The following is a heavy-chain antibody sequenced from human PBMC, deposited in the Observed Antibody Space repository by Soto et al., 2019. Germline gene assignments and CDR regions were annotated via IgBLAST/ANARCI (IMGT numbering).Heavy chain of an antibody. D-gene: IGHD3-10*01. CDR1: GGTIISYY. Sequence: PSAALSLTCTVSGGTIISYYWSWIRQHPGKGLEWIGYIYYSGSTNYNPSLKSRVTISVDTSKNQFSLKLSSVTAADTAVYYCARDSASRWGDWFDPWGQGTLVTVSS. CDR3: ARDSASRWGDWFDP. CDR2: IYYSGST. J-gene: IGHJ5*02. V-gene: IGHV4-59*01.